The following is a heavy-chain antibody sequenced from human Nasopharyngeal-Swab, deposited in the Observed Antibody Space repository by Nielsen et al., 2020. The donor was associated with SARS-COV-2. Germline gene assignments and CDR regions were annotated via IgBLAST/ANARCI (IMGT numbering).Heavy chain of an antibody. D-gene: IGHD3-10*01. CDR2: IYYSGST. Sequence: WIRQPPGEGLEWIGRIYYSGSTYYNPSLKSRVTISVDTSKNQFSLKLSPVTAADTAVYYCARRPPGIGPRAFDIWGQGTMVTVSS. J-gene: IGHJ3*02. CDR3: ARRPPGIGPRAFDI. V-gene: IGHV4-39*01.